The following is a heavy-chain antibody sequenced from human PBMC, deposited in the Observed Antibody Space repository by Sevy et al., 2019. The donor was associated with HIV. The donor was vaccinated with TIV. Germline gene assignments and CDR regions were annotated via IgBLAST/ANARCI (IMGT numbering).Heavy chain of an antibody. Sequence: GGSLRLSCAASGFTFGTYDMHWVRQAPGKGLEWVAIISSDGSYRYYADSVRGRFSMSRDNSKNTMYLQISGLLIEDTAVYYCAKNRPPGGSLFSRHGMDVWGRGTTVTGSS. J-gene: IGHJ6*02. V-gene: IGHV3-30*18. CDR1: GFTFGTYD. CDR3: AKNRPPGGSLFSRHGMDV. CDR2: ISSDGSYR. D-gene: IGHD3-16*01.